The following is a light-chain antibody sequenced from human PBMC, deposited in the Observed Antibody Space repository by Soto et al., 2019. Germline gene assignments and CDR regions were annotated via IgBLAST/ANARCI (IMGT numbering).Light chain of an antibody. CDR3: QHYNSYSEA. Sequence: DIQMTQSPSTLSGSVGYRVTITCLASQTISSWLAWYQQKPGKAPKLLIYKASTLKSGVPSRFSGSGSGTEFTLTISSLQPDDFATYYCQHYNSYSEAFGQGNKVDIK. CDR1: QTISSW. V-gene: IGKV1-5*03. CDR2: KAS. J-gene: IGKJ1*01.